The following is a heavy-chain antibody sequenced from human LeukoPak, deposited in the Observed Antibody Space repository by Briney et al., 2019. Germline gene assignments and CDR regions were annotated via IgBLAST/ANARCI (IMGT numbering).Heavy chain of an antibody. CDR3: ARDLWNFYDDSGYNRDFDS. CDR2: IGTYGGDT. CDR1: TSR. Sequence: ASVKVSCKATSRISWVRQAPGQGLEWMGWIGTYGGDTYYAQKFQGRITVTTDTSTSTVYMELRNLRSDDTAVYYCARDLWNFYDDSGYNRDFDSWGQGTMVTVSS. V-gene: IGHV1-18*01. J-gene: IGHJ5*01. D-gene: IGHD3-22*01.